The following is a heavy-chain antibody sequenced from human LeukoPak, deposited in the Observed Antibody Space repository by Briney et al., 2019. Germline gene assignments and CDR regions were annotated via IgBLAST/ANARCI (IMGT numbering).Heavy chain of an antibody. CDR1: GGSISSSSYH. V-gene: IGHV4-39*07. CDR3: ARTRGAYYDSSGYYWGNYFDY. Sequence: SETLSLTCTVSGGSISSSSYHWGWIRQPPGKGLEWIGSLYYSGLTYYNPSLKSRVTTSLDTSKNQFSLNLFSVTAADTAFYYCARTRGAYYDSSGYYWGNYFDYWGQGTLVTVPS. D-gene: IGHD3-22*01. CDR2: LYYSGLT. J-gene: IGHJ4*02.